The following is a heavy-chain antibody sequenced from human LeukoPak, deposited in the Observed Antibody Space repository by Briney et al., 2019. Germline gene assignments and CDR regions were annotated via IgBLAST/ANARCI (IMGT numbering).Heavy chain of an antibody. J-gene: IGHJ4*02. V-gene: IGHV3-64D*09. CDR3: VNQELR. CDR1: GFTFSDYA. CDR2: ISSNGGTT. D-gene: IGHD6-13*01. Sequence: GGSLRHSCSAPGFTFSDYAMHWVRQAPGKGLEYVSAISSNGGTTDSADSVKGRFTISRDNSKNTLYLQMSSLRAEDTAVYYCVNQELRWGQGTLVTVSS.